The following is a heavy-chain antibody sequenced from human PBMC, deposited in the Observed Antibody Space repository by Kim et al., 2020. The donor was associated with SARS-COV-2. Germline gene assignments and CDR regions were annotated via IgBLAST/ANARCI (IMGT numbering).Heavy chain of an antibody. CDR3: ARGLDMGYYFDY. Sequence: SETLSLTCTVSGGSISSYYWSWIRQPPGKGLEWIGYIYYSGSTNYNPSLKSRVTISVDTSKNQFSLKLSSVTVADTAVYYCARGLDMGYYFDYWGQGTLVTVSS. D-gene: IGHD2-15*01. CDR2: IYYSGST. V-gene: IGHV4-59*01. J-gene: IGHJ4*02. CDR1: GGSISSYY.